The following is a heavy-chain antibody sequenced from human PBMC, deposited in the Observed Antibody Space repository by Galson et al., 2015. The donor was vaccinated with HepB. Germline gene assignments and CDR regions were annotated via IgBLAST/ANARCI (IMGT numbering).Heavy chain of an antibody. CDR2: IYAGDSDT. CDR1: GYSFTRYW. Sequence: QSGAEVKKPGESLKISCKGSGYSFTRYWIGWVRQMPGKGLEWMGIIYAGDSDTRYSLSFQGQVTFSADKSITTAYLQWDSLKASGTAMYYCARASDSSGFDIWGQGTMVTVSS. CDR3: ARASDSSGFDI. D-gene: IGHD3-22*01. V-gene: IGHV5-51*01. J-gene: IGHJ3*02.